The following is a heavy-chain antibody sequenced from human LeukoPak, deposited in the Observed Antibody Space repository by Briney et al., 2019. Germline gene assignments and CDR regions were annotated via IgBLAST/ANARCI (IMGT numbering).Heavy chain of an antibody. CDR3: ARDLSSTSNWELDY. J-gene: IGHJ4*02. D-gene: IGHD7-27*01. Sequence: ASVKVSCKASGHTFIHYFIHWVRQAPGQGLEWMGRINSNTGGTEYTQKFQGRVTMTRDTSITTVYMELTGLTSDDTAVYYCARDLSSTSNWELDYWGQGTLVTVSS. CDR1: GHTFIHYF. V-gene: IGHV1-2*06. CDR2: INSNTGGT.